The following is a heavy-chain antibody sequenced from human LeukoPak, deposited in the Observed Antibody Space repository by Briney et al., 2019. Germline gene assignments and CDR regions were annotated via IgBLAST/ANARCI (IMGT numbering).Heavy chain of an antibody. CDR2: ISGSGGST. D-gene: IGHD3-3*01. CDR3: AILRLTSDAFDI. Sequence: GGSLRLSCAASGFTFSSYAMSWVRQAPGKGLEWVSAISGSGGSTYYADSVKGRFTISRDNSKNTPYLQMNSLRAEDTAVYYCAILRLTSDAFDIWGQGTMVTVSS. J-gene: IGHJ3*02. V-gene: IGHV3-23*01. CDR1: GFTFSSYA.